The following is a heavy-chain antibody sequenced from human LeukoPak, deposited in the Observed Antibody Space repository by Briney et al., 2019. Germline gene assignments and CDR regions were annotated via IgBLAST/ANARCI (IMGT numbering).Heavy chain of an antibody. J-gene: IGHJ4*02. Sequence: GGSLRLSCAASGFTFSSYAMSWVRQAPGKGLEWVSAISGSGGSTYYADSVKGRFTISRDNSKNTLYLQMNSLRAEDTAVYCCAKEGDVLRYFDWLLANFDYWGQGTLVTVSS. CDR2: ISGSGGST. CDR1: GFTFSSYA. D-gene: IGHD3-9*01. V-gene: IGHV3-23*01. CDR3: AKEGDVLRYFDWLLANFDY.